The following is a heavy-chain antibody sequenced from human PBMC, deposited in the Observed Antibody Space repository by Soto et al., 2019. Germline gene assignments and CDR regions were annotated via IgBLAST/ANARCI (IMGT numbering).Heavy chain of an antibody. CDR3: AKNMKGHGSGGGDV. CDR1: GFTFGSYT. Sequence: EEQLVESGGAVVQPGGSLRLSCEASGFTFGSYTMHWVRQAPGKGLEWVSLISWNGGSSFYADSVKGRFTISRDNSRDSLYLKINSLRPETSPLYYCAKNMKGHGSGGGDVWGHGTTVTVSS. V-gene: IGHV3-43*01. J-gene: IGHJ6*02. CDR2: ISWNGGSS. D-gene: IGHD3-10*01.